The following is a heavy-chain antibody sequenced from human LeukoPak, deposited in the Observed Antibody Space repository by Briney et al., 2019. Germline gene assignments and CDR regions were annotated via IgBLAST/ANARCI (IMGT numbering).Heavy chain of an antibody. CDR2: INQDGSEK. Sequence: PGGSLRLSCAASGFIFSSYWMSWVRQAPGKGLEWVANINQDGSEKYYVDSVKGRFTISRDNAKNSLYLQMNSLSAEDTAVYYCARDHAFSYYYYYMDVWGKGTTVTVSS. V-gene: IGHV3-7*01. CDR3: ARDHAFSYYYYYMDV. D-gene: IGHD3-3*01. J-gene: IGHJ6*03. CDR1: GFIFSSYW.